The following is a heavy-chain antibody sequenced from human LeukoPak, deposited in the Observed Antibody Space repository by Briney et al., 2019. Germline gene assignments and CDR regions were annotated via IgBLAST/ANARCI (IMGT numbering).Heavy chain of an antibody. CDR1: GGSISSYY. J-gene: IGHJ3*02. V-gene: IGHV4-4*07. D-gene: IGHD3-22*01. CDR3: ARDGYYYDSSGYLDAFDI. Sequence: SETLSLTCTVSGGSISSYYWSWIRQPAGKGLEWIGRIYTSGRTNYNPSLKSRVTMSVDTSKNQFSLKLSSVTAADTAVYYCARDGYYYDSSGYLDAFDIWGQGTMVTVSS. CDR2: IYTSGRT.